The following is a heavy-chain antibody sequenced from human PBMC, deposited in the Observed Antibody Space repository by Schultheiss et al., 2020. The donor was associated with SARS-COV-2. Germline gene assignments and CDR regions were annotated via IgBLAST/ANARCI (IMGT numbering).Heavy chain of an antibody. CDR1: GGTFSSYT. D-gene: IGHD3-3*01. CDR2: IIPIFGTA. V-gene: IGHV1-69*13. Sequence: SVKVSCKASGGTFSSYTISWVRQAPGQGLEWMGSIIPIFGTANYAQKFQGRVTITADESTSTAYMELSSLRSEDTAVYYCARDRYDFWSGYVSYWYFDLWGRGTLVTVSS. J-gene: IGHJ2*01. CDR3: ARDRYDFWSGYVSYWYFDL.